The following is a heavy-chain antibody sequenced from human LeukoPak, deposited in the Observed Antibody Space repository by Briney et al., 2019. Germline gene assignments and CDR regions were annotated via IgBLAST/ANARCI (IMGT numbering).Heavy chain of an antibody. CDR3: ARSRMDSSGYYSVY. D-gene: IGHD3-22*01. CDR1: GGSISSYY. V-gene: IGHV4-59*01. CDR2: IYYSGST. J-gene: IGHJ4*02. Sequence: SETLSLTCTVSGGSISSYYWSWIRQPPGKGLEWIGYIYYSGSTNYNPSLKSRVTISVDTSENQFSLKLSSVTAADTAVYYCARSRMDSSGYYSVYWGQGTLVTVSS.